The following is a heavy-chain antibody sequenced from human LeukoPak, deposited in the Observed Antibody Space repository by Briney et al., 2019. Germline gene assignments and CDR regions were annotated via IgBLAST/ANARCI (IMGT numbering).Heavy chain of an antibody. J-gene: IGHJ4*02. CDR1: GFTFSSYA. Sequence: SLRLSCAASGFTFSSYAMSWVRQAPGQGLEWVSAISGSGGSTYYADSVKGRFTISRDNSKNTLYLQMNSLRAEDTAVYYCARKYSSGWYVYYFDYWGQGTLVTVSS. CDR2: ISGSGGST. V-gene: IGHV3-23*01. D-gene: IGHD6-19*01. CDR3: ARKYSSGWYVYYFDY.